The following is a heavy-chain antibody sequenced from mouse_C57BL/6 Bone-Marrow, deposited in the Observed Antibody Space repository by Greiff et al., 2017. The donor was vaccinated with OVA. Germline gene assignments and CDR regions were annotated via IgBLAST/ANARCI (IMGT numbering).Heavy chain of an antibody. Sequence: VQLQESGAELARPGASVKLSCKASGYTFTSYGISWVKQSTGQGLEWIGEVYPRSGNTYYNEKFKGKATLTADKSSSTAYMELRSLPSEDSAVYFCARRGYYYGSSYVRMDYWGQGTSGTVSS. D-gene: IGHD1-1*01. CDR1: GYTFTSYG. V-gene: IGHV1-81*01. J-gene: IGHJ4*01. CDR2: VYPRSGNT. CDR3: ARRGYYYGSSYVRMDY.